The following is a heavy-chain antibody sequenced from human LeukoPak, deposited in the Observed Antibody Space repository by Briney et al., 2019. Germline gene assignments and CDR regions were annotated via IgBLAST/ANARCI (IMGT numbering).Heavy chain of an antibody. V-gene: IGHV4-59*01. CDR1: GGSISSYY. J-gene: IGHJ4*02. D-gene: IGHD1-26*01. Sequence: PSETLSLTSTVSGGSISSYYWSWIRQPPGKGLEWIGYIYYSGSTNYNPSHKSRVTISVDTSKNQFSLKLSSVTAADTAVYYCAREAEVGAFDYWGQGTLVTVSS. CDR2: IYYSGST. CDR3: AREAEVGAFDY.